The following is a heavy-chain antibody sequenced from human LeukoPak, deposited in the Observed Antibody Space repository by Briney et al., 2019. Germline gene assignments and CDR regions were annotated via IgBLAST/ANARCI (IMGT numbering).Heavy chain of an antibody. Sequence: EASVKVSCKASGYTFTSYGISWVRQAPGQGLEWMGWISAYNGNTNSAQKLQGRITMTTDTSTSTAYMELRSLRSDDTAVYYCAREGLGGDHFDHWGQGTLVTVSS. J-gene: IGHJ4*02. CDR3: AREGLGGDHFDH. V-gene: IGHV1-18*01. D-gene: IGHD2-21*01. CDR1: GYTFTSYG. CDR2: ISAYNGNT.